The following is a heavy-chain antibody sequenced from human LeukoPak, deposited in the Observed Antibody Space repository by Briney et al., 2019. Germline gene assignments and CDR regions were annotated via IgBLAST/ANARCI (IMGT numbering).Heavy chain of an antibody. Sequence: GGSLRLSCAASGFTFSSYTMNWVRQAPGKGLEWVSFISSSSSNIYSADSVKGRFTISRDNAKNSLYLQMNSLRAEDTAVYYCARDACYGSGSYYDYWGQGTLVTVSS. CDR2: ISSSSSNI. CDR1: GFTFSSYT. J-gene: IGHJ4*02. CDR3: ARDACYGSGSYYDY. V-gene: IGHV3-21*01. D-gene: IGHD3-10*01.